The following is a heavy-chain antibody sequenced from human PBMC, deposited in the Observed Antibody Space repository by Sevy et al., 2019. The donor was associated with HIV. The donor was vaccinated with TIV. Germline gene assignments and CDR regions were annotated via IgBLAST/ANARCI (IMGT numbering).Heavy chain of an antibody. CDR1: GFTFSSYW. CDR2: KKQDGSEK. D-gene: IGHD3-3*01. CDR3: TRDRITIFGSAFDI. J-gene: IGHJ3*02. Sequence: GGSLRLSCAASGFTFSSYWMSWVRQAPGKGLEWVANKKQDGSEKYYGDSGRSRLTTSRDKAKNSLYLQRYRLRAKDTAMYYGTRDRITIFGSAFDIWGQGTMVTVSS. V-gene: IGHV3-7*01.